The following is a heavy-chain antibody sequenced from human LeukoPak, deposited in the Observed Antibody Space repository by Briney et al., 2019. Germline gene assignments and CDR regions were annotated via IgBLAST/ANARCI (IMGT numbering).Heavy chain of an antibody. CDR2: IRSKANSYAT. CDR3: TRPPYCSSTSCYTDY. CDR1: GFTFSGSA. V-gene: IGHV3-73*01. D-gene: IGHD2-2*02. Sequence: GGSLRLSCAASGFTFSGSAMHWVHQASGKGLEWVGRIRSKANSYATAYAASVKGRFTISRDDSKNTAYLQMNSLKTEDTAVYYCTRPPYCSSTSCYTDYWGQGTLVTVSS. J-gene: IGHJ4*02.